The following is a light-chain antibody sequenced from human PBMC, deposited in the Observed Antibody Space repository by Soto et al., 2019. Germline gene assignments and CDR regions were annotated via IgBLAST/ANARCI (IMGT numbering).Light chain of an antibody. CDR3: PEYGSAPLT. CDR1: QSVSSY. Sequence: EIVLTQSPGPLSLSPGERATLSCRASQSVSSYLAWYQQKPGQSPRLLIYGATIRATGIPDRFSGSGSGTDSTLTISILEPVDFAVYYCPEYGSAPLTLGGGTRWIS. V-gene: IGKV3-20*01. J-gene: IGKJ4*01. CDR2: GAT.